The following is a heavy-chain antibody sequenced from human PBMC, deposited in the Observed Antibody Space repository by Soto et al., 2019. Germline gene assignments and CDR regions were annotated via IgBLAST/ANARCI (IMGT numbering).Heavy chain of an antibody. V-gene: IGHV1-3*01. J-gene: IGHJ4*02. D-gene: IGHD1-1*01. Sequence: QVQLVQSGAEVKKPGASVKVSCKASGYTFTSYAMHWVREAPGQRLEWMGWINAGNGNTKYSQKFQGRVTITRDTSASTAYMELSSLRSEDTPVYYCARGDWTGSFDYWGQGILVTVSS. CDR2: INAGNGNT. CDR1: GYTFTSYA. CDR3: ARGDWTGSFDY.